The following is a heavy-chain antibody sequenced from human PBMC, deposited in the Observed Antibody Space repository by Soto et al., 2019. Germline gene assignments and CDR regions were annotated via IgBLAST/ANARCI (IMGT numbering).Heavy chain of an antibody. CDR2: ISTYSGNT. V-gene: IGHV1-18*01. D-gene: IGHD5-12*01. J-gene: IGHJ4*02. CDR3: ARGRYTGYDSCDY. Sequence: QVQLVQSGSEVKKPGASVKVSCKASGYTFTSYVINWVRQAPGQGLEWMGWISTYSGNTNYAQKWQGRVXXTXDXXTGTVHMELRSLRSDDTAVYYCARGRYTGYDSCDYWGQGTLVTVSS. CDR1: GYTFTSYV.